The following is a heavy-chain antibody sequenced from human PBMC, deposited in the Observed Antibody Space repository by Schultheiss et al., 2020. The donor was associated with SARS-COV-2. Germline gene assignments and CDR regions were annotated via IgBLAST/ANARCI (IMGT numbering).Heavy chain of an antibody. CDR1: GYTFTSYG. CDR3: ARDRCSGGSCYSWFDP. J-gene: IGHJ5*02. D-gene: IGHD2-15*01. Sequence: ASVKVSCKASGYTFTSYGISWVRQAPGQGLEWMGWISAYNGNTNYAQKFQGRVTITADESTSTAYMELSSLRSEDTAVYYCARDRCSGGSCYSWFDPWGQGTLVTVSS. V-gene: IGHV1-18*04. CDR2: ISAYNGNT.